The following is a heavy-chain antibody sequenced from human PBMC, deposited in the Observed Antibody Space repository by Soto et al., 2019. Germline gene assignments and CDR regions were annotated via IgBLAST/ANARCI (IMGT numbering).Heavy chain of an antibody. CDR1: GASIRSYH. D-gene: IGHD3-16*01. J-gene: IGHJ5*02. Sequence: QVQLQESGPGLVKPSETLSLTCAVSGASIRSYHWSWIRQPAGKGLEWIGRFQHTGNTTYNPSLKSRVTMSVDTSKIQISLKMTSVAAAAAAVYFRAKDVSSRRWFDPWGQGILVIVSS. CDR3: AKDVSSRRWFDP. CDR2: FQHTGNT. V-gene: IGHV4-4*07.